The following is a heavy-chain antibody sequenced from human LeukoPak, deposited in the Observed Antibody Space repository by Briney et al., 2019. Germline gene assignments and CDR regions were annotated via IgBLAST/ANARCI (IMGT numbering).Heavy chain of an antibody. D-gene: IGHD3-3*01. V-gene: IGHV1-2*06. J-gene: IGHJ4*02. Sequence: GASVKVSCKASGYTFTAYYIHWVRQAPGQGLEWMGRINPNSGGTNYAQKFQGRVTMTRDTSISTAYMELSRLRSDDTAVYYCARDPSYDFWSGYYTGYFDYWGQGTLVTVSS. CDR2: INPNSGGT. CDR1: GYTFTAYY. CDR3: ARDPSYDFWSGYYTGYFDY.